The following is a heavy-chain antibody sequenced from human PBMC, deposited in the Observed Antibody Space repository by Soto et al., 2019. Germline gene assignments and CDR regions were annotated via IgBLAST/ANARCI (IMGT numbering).Heavy chain of an antibody. CDR2: IQSGGST. V-gene: IGHV3-66*01. D-gene: IGHD2-15*01. CDR1: GFSVNSKY. Sequence: EVHLVESGGDLVQPGGSLRLSCAASGFSVNSKYMSWVRQAPGKGLEWVSLIQSGGSTYYAGSVKGRFTVSRDFSENTLFLQMNSLRVDDTAVYYCTWYDVHCHVVRCYWGPMDVWGKGTTVPVSA. CDR3: TWYDVHCHVVRCYWGPMDV. J-gene: IGHJ6*04.